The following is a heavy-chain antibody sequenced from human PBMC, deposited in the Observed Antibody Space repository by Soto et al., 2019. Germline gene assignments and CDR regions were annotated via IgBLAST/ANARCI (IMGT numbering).Heavy chain of an antibody. J-gene: IGHJ4*02. CDR1: GYTFTGYY. D-gene: IGHD6-13*01. CDR2: INPSGGST. V-gene: IGHV1-46*04. Sequence: ASVKVSCKAAGYTFTGYYMHWVRQAPGQGLEWMGWINPSGGSTSYAQKLQGRVTMTRDTSTSTVYMELSSLRSEDTAVYYCARDMRQGKQQLAYFDYWGQGTLVTVSS. CDR3: ARDMRQGKQQLAYFDY.